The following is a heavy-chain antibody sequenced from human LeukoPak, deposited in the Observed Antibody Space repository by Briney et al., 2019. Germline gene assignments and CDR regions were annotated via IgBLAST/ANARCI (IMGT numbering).Heavy chain of an antibody. V-gene: IGHV1-3*03. D-gene: IGHD3-10*01. CDR3: ARVLLWIGGAFDI. CDR1: GYTFTSYT. Sequence: ASVKVSCKASGYTFTSYTIHWVRQAPGQSLEWMGWISVGKGDSKCSQEFQGRVTLTRDTSATTAYLEVSCLRPEDTAVYYCARVLLWIGGAFDIWGQGTMVTVSS. CDR2: ISVGKGDS. J-gene: IGHJ3*02.